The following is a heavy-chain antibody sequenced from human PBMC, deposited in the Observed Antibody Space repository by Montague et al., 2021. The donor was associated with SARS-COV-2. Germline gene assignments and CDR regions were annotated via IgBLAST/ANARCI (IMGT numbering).Heavy chain of an antibody. J-gene: IGHJ4*02. D-gene: IGHD7-27*01. Sequence: PALVNPTQTLTLTCTFSGFSLSTSGMCVSWFRQPPGKALEWLARIDRADDKYYSTSLKTRLTISKDTSKNQVVPTMTNMDPVDTATYYCARDWGCTHFDYWGQGTLVTVSS. CDR3: ARDWGCTHFDY. CDR2: IDRADDK. CDR1: GFSLSTSGMC. V-gene: IGHV2-70*11.